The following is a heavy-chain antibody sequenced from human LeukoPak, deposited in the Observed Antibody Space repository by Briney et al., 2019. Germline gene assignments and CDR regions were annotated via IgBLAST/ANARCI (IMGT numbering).Heavy chain of an antibody. D-gene: IGHD1-26*01. CDR1: GGTFSSYA. CDR3: ARSPTPSSGSYIY. V-gene: IGHV1-69*05. J-gene: IGHJ4*02. CDR2: IIPIFGTA. Sequence: ASVKVSCKASGGTFSSYAISWVRQAPRQGLEWMGGIIPIFGTANYAQKFQGRVTITTDESTSTAYMELSSLRSEDTAVYYCARSPTPSSGSYIYWGQGTLVTVSS.